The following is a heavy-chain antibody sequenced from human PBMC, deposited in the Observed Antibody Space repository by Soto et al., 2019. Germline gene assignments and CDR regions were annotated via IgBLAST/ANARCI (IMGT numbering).Heavy chain of an antibody. CDR1: GFTFSSYW. V-gene: IGHV3-7*03. CDR2: IKQDGSEK. D-gene: IGHD1-26*01. Sequence: EVQLVESGGGLVQPGGSLRLSCAASGFTFSSYWMSWVRQAPGKGLEWVANIKQDGSEKYYVDSVKGRFTISRDNAKNSLYLQMNSLRAEDTAVYYCARVVGHYYYYGMDVWGQGTTVTVSS. CDR3: ARVVGHYYYYGMDV. J-gene: IGHJ6*02.